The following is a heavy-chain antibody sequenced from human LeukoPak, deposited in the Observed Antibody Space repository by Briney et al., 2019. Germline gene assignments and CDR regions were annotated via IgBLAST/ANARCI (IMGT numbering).Heavy chain of an antibody. CDR3: ARDSYYYGSGSFMDV. Sequence: SETLSLTCSVSGVSTSSGAYSWGWIRQPPGKGLEWIGYIYQSGSTYYNPSLKSRVTISVDMSKNQFSLRLSSVTAADTAVYYCARDSYYYGSGSFMDVWGQGTTVTVSS. J-gene: IGHJ6*02. V-gene: IGHV4-30-2*01. CDR2: IYQSGST. CDR1: GVSTSSGAYS. D-gene: IGHD3-10*01.